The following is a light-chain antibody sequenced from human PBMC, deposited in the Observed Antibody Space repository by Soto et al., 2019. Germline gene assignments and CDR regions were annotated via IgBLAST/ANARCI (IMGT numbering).Light chain of an antibody. J-gene: IGKJ5*01. Sequence: EIVLTQSPVTLSLSPWERATLSCRASQRVSRSYLAWYQQKPGQAPRLLIYGASSRATGIPDRFSGSRSGIEFTLTISRLEPDDFAVYYCQQYGRSITFGQGTRLEIK. CDR2: GAS. V-gene: IGKV3-20*01. CDR1: QRVSRSY. CDR3: QQYGRSIT.